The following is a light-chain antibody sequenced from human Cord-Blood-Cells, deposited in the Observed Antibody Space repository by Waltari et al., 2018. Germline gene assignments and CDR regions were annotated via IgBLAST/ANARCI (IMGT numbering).Light chain of an antibody. CDR3: QQYGSSPYT. CDR2: GAS. V-gene: IGKV3-20*01. Sequence: EIVLTQSPGTLSLSLGERATLSCRASQSVSSSYLAWYQQKPGQAPRLLIYGASSRATGIPDRFSGSWSGTDFTLTISRLEPEDFAVYYCQQYGSSPYTFGQGTKLEIK. CDR1: QSVSSSY. J-gene: IGKJ2*01.